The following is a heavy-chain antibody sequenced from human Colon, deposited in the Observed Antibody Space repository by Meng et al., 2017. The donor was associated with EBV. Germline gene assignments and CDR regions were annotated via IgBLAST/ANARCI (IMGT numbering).Heavy chain of an antibody. CDR2: IYYSGST. J-gene: IGHJ4*02. CDR1: GCYVRSGGYY. Sequence: VALQASGPGLGQPSLALSFTCSVSGCYVRSGGYYWTCIRQHPGKGLEWFGHIYYSGSTFYNPSLKRRVIISIDTSKNQFSLNLRSVTAADTAVYYCARVSSGWDYFDYWGQGTLVTVSS. V-gene: IGHV4-31*03. CDR3: ARVSSGWDYFDY. D-gene: IGHD6-19*01.